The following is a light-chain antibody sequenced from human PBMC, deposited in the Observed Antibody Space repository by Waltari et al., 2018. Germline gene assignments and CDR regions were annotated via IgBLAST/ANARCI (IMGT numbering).Light chain of an antibody. J-gene: IGLJ3*02. CDR3: QAWDSGTVV. V-gene: IGLV3-1*01. CDR1: KLGDKY. Sequence: SYELTQPLSVSVSPGQTASITCPGDKLGDKYIFWYQQKSGQSPVLVIYQDGRRPSGIPERFSGSNSGNTATLTISGTQALDEAHYYCQAWDSGTVVFGGGTKLTVL. CDR2: QDG.